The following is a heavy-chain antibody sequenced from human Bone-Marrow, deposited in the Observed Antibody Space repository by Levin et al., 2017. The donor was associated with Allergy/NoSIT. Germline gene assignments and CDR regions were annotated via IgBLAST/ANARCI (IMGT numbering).Heavy chain of an antibody. CDR3: AAERVLYGDPSPFDY. J-gene: IGHJ4*02. D-gene: IGHD4-17*01. Sequence: PGGSLRLSCAASGFTVSSNYMSWVRQAPGKGLEWVSVIYSGGSTYYADSVKGRFTISRDNSKNTLYLQMNSLRAEDTAVYYCAAERVLYGDPSPFDYWGQGTLVTVSS. CDR1: GFTVSSNY. V-gene: IGHV3-53*01. CDR2: IYSGGST.